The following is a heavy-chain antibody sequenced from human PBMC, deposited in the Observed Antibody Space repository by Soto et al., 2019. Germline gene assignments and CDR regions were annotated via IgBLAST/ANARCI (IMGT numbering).Heavy chain of an antibody. D-gene: IGHD3-3*01. V-gene: IGHV4-59*01. J-gene: IGHJ6*03. CDR1: GGSISSYY. Sequence: SETLSLTCTVSGGSISSYYWSWIRQPPGKGLEWIGYIYYSGSTNYNPSLKSRVTISVDTSKNQFSLKLSSVTAADTAVYYCAANTYYDFWSGYPVYYYYYMDVWGKGTTVTVSS. CDR3: AANTYYDFWSGYPVYYYYYMDV. CDR2: IYYSGST.